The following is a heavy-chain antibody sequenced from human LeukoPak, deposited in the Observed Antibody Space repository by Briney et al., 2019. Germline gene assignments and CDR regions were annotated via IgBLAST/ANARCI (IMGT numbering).Heavy chain of an antibody. CDR1: GFTFSSYP. V-gene: IGHV3-30-3*01. CDR3: AKGVGGSANYYYMDV. CDR2: ISYDGNNI. J-gene: IGHJ6*03. D-gene: IGHD3-10*01. Sequence: GGSLRLSCAASGFTFSSYPMHWVRQAPGKGLEWVAVISYDGNNIYYADSVKGRFTISRDNSKNTLYLQMNSLRDEDTAVYYCAKGVGGSANYYYMDVWGKGTTVTVSS.